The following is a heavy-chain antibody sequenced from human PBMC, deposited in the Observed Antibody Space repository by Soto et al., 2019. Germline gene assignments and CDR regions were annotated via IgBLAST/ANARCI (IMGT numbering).Heavy chain of an antibody. Sequence: QVQLQESGPGLVKPSQTLSLTCTVSGGSISSGGYYWSWIRQHPGKGLEWIGYIYYSGSTYYNPSLKSRVTISVDTSKNQFSLKLSSVTAADTAVYYCARDRTNYYYYGIDVWGQGTTVSVSS. CDR3: ARDRTNYYYYGIDV. CDR1: GGSISSGGYY. V-gene: IGHV4-31*03. J-gene: IGHJ6*02. CDR2: IYYSGST.